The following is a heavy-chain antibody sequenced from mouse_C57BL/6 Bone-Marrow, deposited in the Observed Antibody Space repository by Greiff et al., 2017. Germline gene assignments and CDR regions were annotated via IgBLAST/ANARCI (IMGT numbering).Heavy chain of an antibody. CDR2: ISNGGGST. Sequence: EVQVVESGGGLVQPGGSLKLSCAASGFTFSDYYMYWVRQTPEKRLEWVAYISNGGGSTYYPDTVKGRFTISRDNAKNTLYLQMSRLKSEDTAMYYCARRWYFDVWGTGTTVTVAS. CDR1: GFTFSDYY. V-gene: IGHV5-12*01. J-gene: IGHJ1*03. CDR3: ARRWYFDV.